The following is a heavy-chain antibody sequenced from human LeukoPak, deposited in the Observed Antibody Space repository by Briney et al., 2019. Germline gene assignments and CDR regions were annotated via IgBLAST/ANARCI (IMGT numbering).Heavy chain of an antibody. J-gene: IGHJ4*02. D-gene: IGHD1-26*01. CDR2: IYYSGST. V-gene: IGHV4-59*01. Sequence: PSGTLSLTCTVSGGSISSYYWSWIRQPPGKGLEWIGYIYYSGSTNYNPSLKSRVTISVDTSKNQFSLKLSSVTAADTAVYYCARGKELFDYWGQGTLVTVSS. CDR3: ARGKELFDY. CDR1: GGSISSYY.